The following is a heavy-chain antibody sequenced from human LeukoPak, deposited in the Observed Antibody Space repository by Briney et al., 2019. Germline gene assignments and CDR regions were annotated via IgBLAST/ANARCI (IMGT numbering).Heavy chain of an antibody. CDR3: ARGIWTRTVSSYYLDY. CDR2: INAGNGHT. D-gene: IGHD3/OR15-3a*01. Sequence: ASVKVSCKASGYTLSNSAIHWVRQAPGQRLEWMGWINAGNGHTRYSQRFQGRVTITRDTSATTAYMEVTSLRSEDTAVYYCARGIWTRTVSSYYLDYWGQGTLVTVSS. V-gene: IGHV1-3*01. J-gene: IGHJ4*02. CDR1: GYTLSNSA.